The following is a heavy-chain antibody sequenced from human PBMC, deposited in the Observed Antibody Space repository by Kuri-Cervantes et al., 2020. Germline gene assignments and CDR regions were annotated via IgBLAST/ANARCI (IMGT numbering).Heavy chain of an antibody. CDR1: GTSIRGYY. Sequence: SETLSLTCTVSGTSIRGYYWNWVRQSPDRGLEWIGYIYFTGKTNYNPSLKSRVTMSLDTSKSQFSLKVNSVTAADTAVYYCARHVINSYYYYHYMDVWGKGATVTVSS. CDR3: ARHVINSYYYYHYMDV. D-gene: IGHD2-21*01. V-gene: IGHV4-59*01. CDR2: IYFTGKT. J-gene: IGHJ6*03.